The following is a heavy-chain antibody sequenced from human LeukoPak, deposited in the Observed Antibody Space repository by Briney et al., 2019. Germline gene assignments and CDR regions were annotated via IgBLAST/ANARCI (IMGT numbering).Heavy chain of an antibody. D-gene: IGHD4-17*01. Sequence: GRSLRLSCAASGFTFSSYGMSWVRQAPGKGLEWVSWISGNTANTYYADSVQGRFSISRDNSKNTLYLQMYSLRAEDTAIYYCAKDPNGDYIGTFDMWGQGTMVTVSS. V-gene: IGHV3-23*01. CDR2: ISGNTANT. CDR1: GFTFSSYG. J-gene: IGHJ3*02. CDR3: AKDPNGDYIGTFDM.